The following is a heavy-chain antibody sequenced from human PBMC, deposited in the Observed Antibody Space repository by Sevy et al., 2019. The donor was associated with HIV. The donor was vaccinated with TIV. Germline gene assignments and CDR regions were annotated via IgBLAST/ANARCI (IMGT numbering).Heavy chain of an antibody. J-gene: IGHJ4*02. V-gene: IGHV3-23*01. CDR1: GFTFSNYA. CDR3: AKGTTTYNYGTVDY. D-gene: IGHD5-18*01. CDR2: ISGSVGST. Sequence: GGSLRLSCEASGFTFSNYAMNWVRQAPGKGLEWVSIISGSVGSTYYADSVKGPFTISRDNSKNTLYLQMNSLRGEDTAVYYCAKGTTTYNYGTVDYWGQGTLVTVSS.